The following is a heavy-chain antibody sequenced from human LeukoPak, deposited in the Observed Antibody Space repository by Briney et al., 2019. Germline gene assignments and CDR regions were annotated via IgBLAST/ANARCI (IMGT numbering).Heavy chain of an antibody. D-gene: IGHD5-12*01. Sequence: PGRSLRLSCAASGFTFSSYAMHWVRQAPGKGLEWVAVISYDGSNKYYADSVKGRFTISRDNSKNTLYLQMNSLRAEDTAVYYCARDPKVATSAKFLYYFDYWGQGTLVTVSS. CDR1: GFTFSSYA. CDR3: ARDPKVATSAKFLYYFDY. V-gene: IGHV3-30*01. CDR2: ISYDGSNK. J-gene: IGHJ4*02.